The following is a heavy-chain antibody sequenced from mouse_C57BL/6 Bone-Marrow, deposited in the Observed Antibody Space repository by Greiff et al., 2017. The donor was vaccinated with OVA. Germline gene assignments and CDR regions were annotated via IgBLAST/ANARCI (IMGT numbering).Heavy chain of an antibody. CDR1: GFTFSDYG. J-gene: IGHJ4*01. V-gene: IGHV5-15*01. Sequence: EVKVVESGGGLVQPGGSLKLSCAASGFTFSDYGMAWVRQAPRKGPEWVAFISNLAYSIYYADTVTGRFTISRENAKNTLYLEMSSLRSEDTAMYYCARHWSYAMDYWGQGTSVTVSS. CDR2: ISNLAYSI. CDR3: ARHWSYAMDY.